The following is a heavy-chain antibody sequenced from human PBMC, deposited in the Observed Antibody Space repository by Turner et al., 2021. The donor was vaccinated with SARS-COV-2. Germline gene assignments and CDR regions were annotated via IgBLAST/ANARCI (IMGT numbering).Heavy chain of an antibody. CDR1: GYTLIELS. J-gene: IGHJ4*02. Sequence: QVQLVQSGAEVQKPGAYVKVSCKVSGYTLIELSMHWVRQAPGKGLEWMGGFDPEDGETIYAQKFQGRVTMTEDTSTDTAYMELSSLRSEDTAVYYCATGYAYCGGDCSIHYWGQGTLVTVSS. D-gene: IGHD2-21*02. V-gene: IGHV1-24*01. CDR2: FDPEDGET. CDR3: ATGYAYCGGDCSIHY.